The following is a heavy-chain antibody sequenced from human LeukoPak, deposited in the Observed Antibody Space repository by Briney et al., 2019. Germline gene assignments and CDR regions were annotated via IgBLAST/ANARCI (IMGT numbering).Heavy chain of an antibody. D-gene: IGHD6-19*01. J-gene: IGHJ4*02. CDR3: AKLAVAGTDY. V-gene: IGHV3-30*18. Sequence: GRSLRLSCAASGFTFSSYGMHWVRQAPGKGLEWVAVISYDGSNKYYADSVKGRFTISRVNSKNTLYLQMNSLRAEDTAVYYCAKLAVAGTDYWGQGTLVTVSS. CDR1: GFTFSSYG. CDR2: ISYDGSNK.